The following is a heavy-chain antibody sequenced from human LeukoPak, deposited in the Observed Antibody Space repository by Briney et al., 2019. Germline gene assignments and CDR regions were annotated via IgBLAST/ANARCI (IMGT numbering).Heavy chain of an antibody. D-gene: IGHD3-9*01. CDR3: TRDRYFDTYFDY. CDR1: GFTFSSSW. V-gene: IGHV3-48*02. Sequence: GGSLRLSCTASGFTFSSSWMNWVRQAPGKGLEWVSYISSSSSTIYYADSVKGRFTISRDNAKNSLYLQMNSLRDEDTAVYYCTRDRYFDTYFDYWGQGTLVTVSS. CDR2: ISSSSSTI. J-gene: IGHJ4*02.